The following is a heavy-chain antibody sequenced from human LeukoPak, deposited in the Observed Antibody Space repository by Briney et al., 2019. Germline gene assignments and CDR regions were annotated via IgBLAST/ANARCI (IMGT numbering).Heavy chain of an antibody. D-gene: IGHD6-19*01. CDR1: GGSLSSSGYY. CDR3: ARRKAVGGNGYKNYFDY. V-gene: IGHV4-39*01. CDR2: IYYNGNT. Sequence: PSETLSLTCTVSGGSLSSSGYYWGWIRQPPGKGLEWIGTIYYNGNTYYNPSLKSRVTISVDTSENQFSLNVSSVTAADTAVYYCARRKAVGGNGYKNYFDYWGQGTLVTVSS. J-gene: IGHJ4*02.